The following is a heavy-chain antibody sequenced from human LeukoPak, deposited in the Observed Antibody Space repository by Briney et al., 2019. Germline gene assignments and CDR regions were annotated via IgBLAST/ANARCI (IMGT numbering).Heavy chain of an antibody. Sequence: SQTLSLTCTDSGGSISSGSYYWSWIRQPAGKGLEWIGRIKTSGRTNYNSSLKSRVTISVDTSKNQFSLQLSSVTAADTAVYYCARDQGDGYNPRPFDYWGRGALVTVSS. CDR1: GGSISSGSYY. D-gene: IGHD5-24*01. J-gene: IGHJ4*02. CDR3: ARDQGDGYNPRPFDY. V-gene: IGHV4-61*02. CDR2: IKTSGRT.